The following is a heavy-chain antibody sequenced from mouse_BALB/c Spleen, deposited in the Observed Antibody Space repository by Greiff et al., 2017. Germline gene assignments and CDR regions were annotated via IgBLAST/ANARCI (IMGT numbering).Heavy chain of an antibody. V-gene: IGHV3-6*02. J-gene: IGHJ2*01. CDR1: GYSITSGYY. D-gene: IGHD4-1*01. CDR3: ARALGGFDY. Sequence: EVQLQESGPGLVKPSQSLSLTCSVTGYSITSGYYWNWIRQFPGNKLEWMGYISYDGSNNYNPSLKNRISITRDTSKNQFFLKLNSVTTEDTATYYCARALGGFDYWGQGTTLTVSS. CDR2: ISYDGSN.